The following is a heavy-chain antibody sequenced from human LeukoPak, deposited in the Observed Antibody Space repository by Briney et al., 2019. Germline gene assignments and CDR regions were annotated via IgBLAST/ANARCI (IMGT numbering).Heavy chain of an antibody. CDR2: IYYSGST. D-gene: IGHD3-22*01. V-gene: IGHV4-59*01. J-gene: IGHJ4*02. CDR3: ARASSGYYVPVFDY. Sequence: SETLSLTCTVSGGSISSYYWSWIRQPPGKGLEWIGYIYYSGSTNYNPSLKSRVTISVDTSKNQFSLKLSSVTAADTALYYCARASSGYYVPVFDYWGQGTLVTVSS. CDR1: GGSISSYY.